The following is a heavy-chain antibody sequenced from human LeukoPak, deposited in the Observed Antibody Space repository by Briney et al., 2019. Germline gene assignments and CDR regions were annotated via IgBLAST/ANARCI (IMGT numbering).Heavy chain of an antibody. CDR1: GFTFSGYW. V-gene: IGHV3-7*01. J-gene: IGHJ4*02. Sequence: PGGSLRLSCAASGFTFSGYWMSWVRQAPGKGLEWVANIKQDGSEKYYVDSVKGRFTISRDNAKNSLYLQMNSLRAEDTAVYYCAKRGVVIRVVLVGFHKEAYYFDSWGQGALVTVSS. CDR3: AKRGVVIRVVLVGFHKEAYYFDS. D-gene: IGHD3-10*01. CDR2: IKQDGSEK.